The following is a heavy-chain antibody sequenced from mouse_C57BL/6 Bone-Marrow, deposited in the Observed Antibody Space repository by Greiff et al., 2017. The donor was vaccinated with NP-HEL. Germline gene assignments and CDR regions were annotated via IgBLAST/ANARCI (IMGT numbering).Heavy chain of an antibody. Sequence: DVMLVESGGGLVQPGESLKLSCESNEYEFPSHDMSWVRKTPEKRLELVAAINSDGGSTYYPDTMERRFIISRDNTKKTLYLQMSSLRSEDTALYYCASYYSNYYYAMDYWGQGTSVTVSS. J-gene: IGHJ4*01. D-gene: IGHD2-5*01. CDR3: ASYYSNYYYAMDY. V-gene: IGHV5-2*01. CDR2: INSDGGST. CDR1: EYEFPSHD.